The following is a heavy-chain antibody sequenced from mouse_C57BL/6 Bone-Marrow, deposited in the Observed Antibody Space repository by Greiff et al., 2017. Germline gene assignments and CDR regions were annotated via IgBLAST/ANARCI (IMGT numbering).Heavy chain of an antibody. Sequence: EVKLQESGGGLVQPGGSLSLSCAASGFTFTDYYMSWVRQPPGKALEWLGFIRNKANGYTTEYSASVKGRFTISRDNSQSILYLQMNALRAEDSATYYCARYRDYGAMDYWGQGTSVTVSS. V-gene: IGHV7-3*01. CDR2: IRNKANGYTT. J-gene: IGHJ4*01. CDR1: GFTFTDYY. CDR3: ARYRDYGAMDY. D-gene: IGHD1-1*01.